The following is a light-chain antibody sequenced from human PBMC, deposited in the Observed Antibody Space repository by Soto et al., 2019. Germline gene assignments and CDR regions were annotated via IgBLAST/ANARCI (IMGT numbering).Light chain of an antibody. V-gene: IGLV1-40*01. Sequence: QSVLTQPPSVSGAPGQRVTISCIGSSSNIGTGYDVHWYQQLPGTAPKLLIYGNTNRPSGVPDRFSGSKSGTSASLAITGLQAEDEADYYCQSWDSSLSGVVFGGGTKLTVL. CDR1: SSNIGTGYD. CDR3: QSWDSSLSGVV. CDR2: GNT. J-gene: IGLJ3*02.